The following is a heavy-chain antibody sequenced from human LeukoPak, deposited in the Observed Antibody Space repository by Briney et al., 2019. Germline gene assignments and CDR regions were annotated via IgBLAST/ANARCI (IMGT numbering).Heavy chain of an antibody. Sequence: GGSLRLSCAASGFRFGSYWMTWVRQAPGKGLEWVAHIKEDGSAENYVDSVKGRFTISRDNAKNSLYLQMDSLRAEDTAVYYCARDGMITAYAFDIWGQGTMVTVSS. CDR2: IKEDGSAE. D-gene: IGHD3-16*01. V-gene: IGHV3-7*01. J-gene: IGHJ3*02. CDR1: GFRFGSYW. CDR3: ARDGMITAYAFDI.